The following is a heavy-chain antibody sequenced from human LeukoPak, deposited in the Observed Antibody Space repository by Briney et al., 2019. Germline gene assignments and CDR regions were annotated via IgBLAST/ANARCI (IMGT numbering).Heavy chain of an antibody. CDR1: GFTVSSNY. V-gene: IGHV3-53*01. D-gene: IGHD3-3*02. CDR3: ARHYHSPYLGFDY. Sequence: GGSLRLSCAASGFTVSSNYMSWVRQAPGKGLEWVSVIYSGGSTYYADSVKGRFTISRDNSKNTLYLQMNILRAEDTAVYYCARHYHSPYLGFDYWGQGTLVTVSS. J-gene: IGHJ4*02. CDR2: IYSGGST.